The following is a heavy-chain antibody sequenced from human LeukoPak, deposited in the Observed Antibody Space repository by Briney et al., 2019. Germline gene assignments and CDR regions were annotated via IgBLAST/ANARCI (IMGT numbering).Heavy chain of an antibody. CDR3: AKMDLRGYCSGGSCYLDY. J-gene: IGHJ4*02. CDR1: GFTFSSYG. Sequence: GGSLRLSCAASGFTFSSYGMHWVRQAPGKGLEWVAFIRYDGSNKYYADSVKGRFTISRDNSKNTRYLQMNSLRAEDTAVYYCAKMDLRGYCSGGSCYLDYWGQGTLVTVSS. D-gene: IGHD2-15*01. CDR2: IRYDGSNK. V-gene: IGHV3-30*02.